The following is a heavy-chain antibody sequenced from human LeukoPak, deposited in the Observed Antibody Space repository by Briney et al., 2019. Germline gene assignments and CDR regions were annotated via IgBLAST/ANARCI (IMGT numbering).Heavy chain of an antibody. CDR1: GSSISSSRYY. V-gene: IGHV4-39*02. D-gene: IGHD3-3*01. CDR3: ASSQDLDYDFSPSYFDY. Sequence: SETLSLTCTVSGSSISSSRYYWGWIRQPPGKGLEWIVSNYYSGSAYYNLTLKIPVTISVATSKNHFSLTLSPVPAADTAVYYCASSQDLDYDFSPSYFDYWGQGTLVTVSS. CDR2: NYYSGSA. J-gene: IGHJ4*02.